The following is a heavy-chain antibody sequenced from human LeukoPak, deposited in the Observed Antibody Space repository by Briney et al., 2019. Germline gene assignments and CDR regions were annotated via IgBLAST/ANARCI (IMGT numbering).Heavy chain of an antibody. CDR3: ARVEEMATTVDY. V-gene: IGHV4-59*12. J-gene: IGHJ4*02. Sequence: SETLSLTCTVSGGFITAYYWSWIRQPPGKGLEWIGSIYYSGSTYYNPSLKSRVTISVDTSKNQFSLKLSSVTAADTAVYYCARVEEMATTVDYWGQGTLVTVSS. CDR2: IYYSGST. D-gene: IGHD5-24*01. CDR1: GGFITAYY.